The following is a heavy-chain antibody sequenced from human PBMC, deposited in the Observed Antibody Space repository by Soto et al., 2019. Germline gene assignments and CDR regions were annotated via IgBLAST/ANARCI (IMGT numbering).Heavy chain of an antibody. D-gene: IGHD2-15*01. J-gene: IGHJ6*02. V-gene: IGHV1-69*01. CDR1: GGTFSSYA. CDR3: ARDHCSGGSCYSNGMDV. CDR2: IIPIFGTA. Sequence: QVQLVQSGAEVKKPGSSVKVSCKASGGTFSSYAISWVRQAPGQGLEWMGGIIPIFGTANYAQKFQGRVTITEDESTSTAYMELSSLRSEDTAVYYCARDHCSGGSCYSNGMDVWGQGTTVTVSS.